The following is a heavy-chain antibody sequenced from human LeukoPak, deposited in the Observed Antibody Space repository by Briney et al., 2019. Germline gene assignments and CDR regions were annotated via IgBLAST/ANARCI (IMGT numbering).Heavy chain of an antibody. CDR3: AKDGGLWVSAHWGDS. CDR2: FDPEDGET. D-gene: IGHD7-27*01. J-gene: IGHJ4*02. V-gene: IGHV1-24*01. Sequence: ASVKVSCKVSGYTLTELSMHWVRQAPGKGLEWMGGFDPEDGETIYAQKFQGRVTMTEGTSTDTAYMELSSLRSEDTAVYYCAKDGGLWVSAHWGDSWGRGTLVTVSS. CDR1: GYTLTELS.